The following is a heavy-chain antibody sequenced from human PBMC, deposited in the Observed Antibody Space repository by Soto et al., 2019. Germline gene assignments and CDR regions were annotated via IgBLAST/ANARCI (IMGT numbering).Heavy chain of an antibody. CDR2: ISGSGGST. D-gene: IGHD5-18*01. Sequence: GGSLRLSCAASGFTFSSYAMSWVRQAPGKGLEWVSAISGSGGSTYYADSVKGRFTISRDNSKNTLYLQMNSLRAEDTAVYYCEKDHGYPHYYYYMDVWGKGTTVTVSS. CDR3: EKDHGYPHYYYYMDV. V-gene: IGHV3-23*01. CDR1: GFTFSSYA. J-gene: IGHJ6*03.